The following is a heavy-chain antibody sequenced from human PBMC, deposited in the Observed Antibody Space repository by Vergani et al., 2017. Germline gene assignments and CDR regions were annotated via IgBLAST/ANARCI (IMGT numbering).Heavy chain of an antibody. Sequence: EVDLVESGGGLAQPGGSLRLSCEASGITFWKFGMHWVRQGPGKGLEWVSGISWNSGAVDYADSVRGRFTISRDNAKNSLFLEMNSLRFEDTAVYFCTKGSVYYHDSAGHGYDPYTGCDLWGQGTVVTVSS. CDR3: TKGSVYYHDSAGHGYDPYTGCDL. J-gene: IGHJ3*01. CDR2: ISWNSGAV. CDR1: GITFWKFG. V-gene: IGHV3-9*01. D-gene: IGHD5-12*01.